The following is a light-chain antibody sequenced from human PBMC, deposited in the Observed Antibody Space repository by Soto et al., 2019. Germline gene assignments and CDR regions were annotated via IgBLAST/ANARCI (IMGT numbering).Light chain of an antibody. CDR3: QQVYSTPYT. J-gene: IGKJ5*01. CDR1: QSISYY. Sequence: DIQMTQSPSSLSASVGDSVTITCRASQSISYYLNWYQQKPGKAPKLLIYAASSLQSGIPSRFSGSGSGTDFTLTISSLQPEDFATYFCQQVYSTPYTFGQGTRLEIK. CDR2: AAS. V-gene: IGKV1-39*01.